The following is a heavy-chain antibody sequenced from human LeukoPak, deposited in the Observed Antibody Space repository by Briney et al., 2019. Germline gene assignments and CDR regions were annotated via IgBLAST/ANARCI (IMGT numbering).Heavy chain of an antibody. CDR1: GFTFSSYA. Sequence: GGSLRLSCAASGFTFSSYAMSWVRQAPGKGLEWVSAISGSGGSTYYADSVKGRFTISRDNSKNTLYLQMNSLRAEDTAVYYCAKDPILMGGGLLDYWGQGTLVTVSS. V-gene: IGHV3-23*01. J-gene: IGHJ4*02. D-gene: IGHD1-26*01. CDR2: ISGSGGST. CDR3: AKDPILMGGGLLDY.